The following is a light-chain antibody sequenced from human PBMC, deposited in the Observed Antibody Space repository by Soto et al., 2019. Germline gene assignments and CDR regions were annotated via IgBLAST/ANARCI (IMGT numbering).Light chain of an antibody. Sequence: EIVLTQSPGTLSLSPGERATLSFRASQSVSSSYLAWYQQKPGQAPRLLIYGASTRATGIPARFSGSGSGTEFTLTISSLEPEDFAVYYCQQRSNWLITFGQGTRLEIK. CDR2: GAS. V-gene: IGKV3D-20*02. J-gene: IGKJ5*01. CDR3: QQRSNWLIT. CDR1: QSVSSSY.